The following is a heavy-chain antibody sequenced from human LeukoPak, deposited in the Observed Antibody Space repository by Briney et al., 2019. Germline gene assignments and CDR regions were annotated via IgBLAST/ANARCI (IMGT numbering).Heavy chain of an antibody. V-gene: IGHV3-13*01. Sequence: GGSLRLSCAASGFTFSNYDIHWVRQASGKGLEWVSGIDTAGDTKYPDSVKGRFAISRENAKNSLYLQMNSLRAEDTALYHCARDQPVLEGWSVYFQNYYYYMDVWGKGTTVTVSS. D-gene: IGHD5/OR15-5a*01. CDR1: GFTFSNYD. CDR3: ARDQPVLEGWSVYFQNYYYYMDV. J-gene: IGHJ6*03. CDR2: IDTAGDT.